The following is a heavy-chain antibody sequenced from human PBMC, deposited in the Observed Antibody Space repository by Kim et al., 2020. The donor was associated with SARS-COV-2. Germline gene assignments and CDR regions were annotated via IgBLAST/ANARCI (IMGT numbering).Heavy chain of an antibody. Sequence: ASVKVSCKASGYTFTTYYINWVRQAPGQGLQWMGFINPISSTTTYAQTFQGRVTMTRDTSTTTVYMELSGLRSDDTAVYYCARARETRVGNEPFDVWGQGTRVTVSS. D-gene: IGHD1-26*01. CDR3: ARARETRVGNEPFDV. V-gene: IGHV1-46*01. CDR1: GYTFTTYY. CDR2: INPISSTT. J-gene: IGHJ3*01.